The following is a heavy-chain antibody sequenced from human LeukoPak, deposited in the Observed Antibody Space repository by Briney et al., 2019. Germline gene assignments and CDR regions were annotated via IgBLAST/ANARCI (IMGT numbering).Heavy chain of an antibody. D-gene: IGHD3-22*01. Sequence: ASVKVSCKASGYTFTGYYMHWVRQAPGQGLEWVGWINPNSGGTNYAQKFQGRVTMTRDTSISTAYMELSRLRSDDTAVYYCARCGLDYYDSSGYYPIVIDAFDIWGQGTMVTVSS. CDR2: INPNSGGT. CDR3: ARCGLDYYDSSGYYPIVIDAFDI. V-gene: IGHV1-2*02. J-gene: IGHJ3*02. CDR1: GYTFTGYY.